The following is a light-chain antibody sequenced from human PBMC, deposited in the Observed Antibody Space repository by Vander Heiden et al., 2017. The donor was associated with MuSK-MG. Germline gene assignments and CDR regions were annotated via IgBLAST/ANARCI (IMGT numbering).Light chain of an antibody. V-gene: IGKV3-20*01. Sequence: EIVLTQSPGTLSLSTGERATLSCRASQSVSSNFLAWYQKRFGQAPRFLLYGASSRATGVPDRFSVSGSGTDFTLTISRLEPEDFAVYYCQQYGSSPYTFGQGTKLEIK. J-gene: IGKJ2*01. CDR1: QSVSSNF. CDR2: GAS. CDR3: QQYGSSPYT.